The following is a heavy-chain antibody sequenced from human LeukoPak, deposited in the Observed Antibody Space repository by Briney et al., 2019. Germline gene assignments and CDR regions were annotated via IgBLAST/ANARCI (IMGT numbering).Heavy chain of an antibody. CDR3: ARDGTLRGGV. V-gene: IGHV1-18*01. D-gene: IGHD3-10*01. Sequence: ASVKVSCKTSGYTFTNYGISWVRQAPGQGLEWMGWVGSYGGETNYAQKFQGRLTMTTDTSTNTGYMEVMSLISDDTAVYYGARDGTLRGGVWGQGTLVTVSS. CDR1: GYTFTNYG. J-gene: IGHJ4*02. CDR2: VGSYGGET.